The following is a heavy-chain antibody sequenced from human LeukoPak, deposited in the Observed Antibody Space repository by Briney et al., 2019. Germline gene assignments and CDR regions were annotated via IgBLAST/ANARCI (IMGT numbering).Heavy chain of an antibody. J-gene: IGHJ3*02. Sequence: SETLSLTCTVSGGSINSSSYYWGWIRQPPGQGLKWIGAIYYSGSTYYNPSLKSRVTISVDTSKNQFSLKLSSVTASDTAVYYCARRFAPSRNDAFDIWGQGTMVTVSS. D-gene: IGHD3-10*01. CDR3: ARRFAPSRNDAFDI. V-gene: IGHV4-39*01. CDR2: IYYSGST. CDR1: GGSINSSSYY.